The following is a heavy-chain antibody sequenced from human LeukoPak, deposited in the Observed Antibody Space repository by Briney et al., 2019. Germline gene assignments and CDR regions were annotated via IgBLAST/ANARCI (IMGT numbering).Heavy chain of an antibody. D-gene: IGHD6-6*01. J-gene: IGHJ4*02. CDR3: AKVNGAQTSSSDISLDY. V-gene: IGHV3-43*01. CDR2: ISWDGFTT. Sequence: GGSLRLSCSTSGFTFRYYTMHWVRQAPEKGLEWVSLISWDGFTTYYADSVKGRFTISRDNGKNSLYLQMSSLRSEDTALYYCAKVNGAQTSSSDISLDYWGQGTLVTVSS. CDR1: GFTFRYYT.